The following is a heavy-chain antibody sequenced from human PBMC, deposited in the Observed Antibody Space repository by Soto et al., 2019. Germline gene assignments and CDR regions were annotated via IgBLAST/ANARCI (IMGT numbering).Heavy chain of an antibody. Sequence: GGPLRLSCAACGFTFSSYAMNWVRQAPGKGLEWVAFICYAGSNKYYADSVKGRFTISRDNSKNTLYLQMNSLRAEDTAVYYCAREGLLWFGDKAFDIWGQGTMVTVSS. CDR3: AREGLLWFGDKAFDI. CDR2: ICYAGSNK. V-gene: IGHV3-33*08. D-gene: IGHD3-10*01. J-gene: IGHJ3*02. CDR1: GFTFSSYA.